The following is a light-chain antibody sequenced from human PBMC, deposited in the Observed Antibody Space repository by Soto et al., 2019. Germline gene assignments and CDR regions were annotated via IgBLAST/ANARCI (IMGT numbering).Light chain of an antibody. J-gene: IGKJ5*01. CDR3: QPRSMRIT. V-gene: IGKV1-9*01. Sequence: YKTTLSASIVASVIITVWASYGIISYLAWYQQKPGKAPKLLIYAASTLQSGVPSRFSGSGSGTDFTLTVSSLEPEDFALYNCQPRSMRITSSQRT. CDR2: AAS. CDR1: YGIISY.